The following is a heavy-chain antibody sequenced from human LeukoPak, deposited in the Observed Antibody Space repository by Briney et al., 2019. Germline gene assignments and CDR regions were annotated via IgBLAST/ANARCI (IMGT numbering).Heavy chain of an antibody. Sequence: SETLSLTCAVSGGSISSGGYSWSWIRQPPGKGLEWIGYIYHSGSTYYSPSLKSRVTISVDRSKNQFSLKLSSVTAADTAVYYCASFEMGFDYWGQGTLVTVSS. V-gene: IGHV4-30-2*01. CDR1: GGSISSGGYS. J-gene: IGHJ4*02. D-gene: IGHD5-24*01. CDR3: ASFEMGFDY. CDR2: IYHSGST.